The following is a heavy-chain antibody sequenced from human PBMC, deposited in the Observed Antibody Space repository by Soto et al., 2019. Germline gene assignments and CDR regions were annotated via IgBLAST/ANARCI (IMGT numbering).Heavy chain of an antibody. V-gene: IGHV1-2*04. J-gene: IGHJ6*02. CDR2: INPNSGGT. Sequence: QVQLVQSGAEVKKPGASVKVSCKASGYTFTGYYMHWVRQAPGQGLEWMGWINPNSGGTNYAQKFQVWVTMNRDTSISTAYTELSRLRSDDTAVYYCASRGIAARPYYYYYYGMDVWGQGTTVTVSS. D-gene: IGHD6-6*01. CDR3: ASRGIAARPYYYYYYGMDV. CDR1: GYTFTGYY.